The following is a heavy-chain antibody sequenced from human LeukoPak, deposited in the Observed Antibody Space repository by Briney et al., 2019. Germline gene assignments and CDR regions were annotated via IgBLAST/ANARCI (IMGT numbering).Heavy chain of an antibody. CDR2: ISSGSGHI. D-gene: IGHD6-19*01. CDR3: ARIHIAVADGN. V-gene: IGHV3-21*01. CDR1: GFAFNTYS. Sequence: PGGSLILACVASGFAFNTYSMNWVRQAPGKGLEWVSSISSGSGHIYYADSVRGRFTISRDNAKNSLYLQMNSLRAEDTAIYYCARIHIAVADGNWGQGTLVTVSA. J-gene: IGHJ4*02.